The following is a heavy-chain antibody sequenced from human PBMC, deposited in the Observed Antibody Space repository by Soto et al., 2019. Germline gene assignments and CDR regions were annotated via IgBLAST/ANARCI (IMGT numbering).Heavy chain of an antibody. CDR1: GFTFSNFG. CDR3: AKDRSSDWSLDN. D-gene: IGHD6-19*01. V-gene: IGHV3-30*18. CDR2: ISYGGSNE. J-gene: IGHJ4*02. Sequence: GGSLRLSCAASGFTFSNFGIHWVRQAPGKGLEWVALISYGGSNEFYAESVKGRFTISRDNSKNTVFLQMNSLRAEDTAVYYCAKDRSSDWSLDNWGQGALVTVSS.